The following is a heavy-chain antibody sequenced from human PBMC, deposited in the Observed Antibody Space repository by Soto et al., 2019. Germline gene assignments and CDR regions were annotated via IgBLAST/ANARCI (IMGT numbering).Heavy chain of an antibody. Sequence: GASVKVSCKASGYTFTGYYMHWVRQAPGQGLEWMGWINPNSGGTNYAQKFQGWVTMTRDTSISTAYMELSRLRSDDTAVYYCARDLRAVAYRPLYYFDYWGQGTLVTVSS. CDR3: ARDLRAVAYRPLYYFDY. CDR1: GYTFTGYY. V-gene: IGHV1-2*04. J-gene: IGHJ4*02. CDR2: INPNSGGT. D-gene: IGHD6-19*01.